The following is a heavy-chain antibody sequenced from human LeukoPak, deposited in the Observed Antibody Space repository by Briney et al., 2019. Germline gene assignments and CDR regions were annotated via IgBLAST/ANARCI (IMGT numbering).Heavy chain of an antibody. CDR2: INHSGST. Sequence: SETLSLTCAVYGGSFSGYYWSWIRQPPGKGLEWIGEINHSGSTNYNPSLKSRVTISVDTSKNQFSLKLSSVTAADTAVYYCARVIVGATTGFDYWGQGTLVTVFS. CDR1: GGSFSGYY. J-gene: IGHJ4*02. CDR3: ARVIVGATTGFDY. V-gene: IGHV4-34*01. D-gene: IGHD1-26*01.